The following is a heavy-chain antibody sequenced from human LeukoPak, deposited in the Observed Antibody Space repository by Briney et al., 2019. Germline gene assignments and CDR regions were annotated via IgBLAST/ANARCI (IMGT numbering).Heavy chain of an antibody. Sequence: ASVKVSCKASGYTFTSYDINWARQATGQGLEWMGWMNPNSGNTGYAQKFQGRVTMTRNTSISTAYMELSSLRSEDTAVYYCASLIAVAGNRIIDYWGQGTLVTVSS. V-gene: IGHV1-8*01. D-gene: IGHD6-19*01. CDR3: ASLIAVAGNRIIDY. J-gene: IGHJ4*02. CDR1: GYTFTSYD. CDR2: MNPNSGNT.